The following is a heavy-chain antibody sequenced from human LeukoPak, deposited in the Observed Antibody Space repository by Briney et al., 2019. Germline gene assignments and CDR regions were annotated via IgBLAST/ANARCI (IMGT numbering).Heavy chain of an antibody. J-gene: IGHJ4*02. CDR3: ARRGIGSSNYYKGDFDY. D-gene: IGHD3-10*01. Sequence: PSETLSLTCAVYGGSFTDYYWSWILQAPGKGLEWIGQIDHSGDTNYNPSLKSRVIISVDTSKNQFSLRLPSVTAADTALYYCARRGIGSSNYYKGDFDYWGRGTLVTVSS. CDR2: IDHSGDT. CDR1: GGSFTDYY. V-gene: IGHV4-34*01.